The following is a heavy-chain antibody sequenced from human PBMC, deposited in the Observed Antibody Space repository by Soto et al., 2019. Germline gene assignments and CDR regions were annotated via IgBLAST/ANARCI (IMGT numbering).Heavy chain of an antibody. J-gene: IGHJ6*02. CDR1: GYTFTGYY. Sequence: ASVKVSFKASGYTFTGYYMHWVRQAPGQGLEWMGWINPNSGGTNYAQKFQGWVTMTRDTSISTAYMELSRLRSDDTAVYYCARSVAGTTYYYYYYGMDVWGQGTTVTVSS. D-gene: IGHD1-7*01. CDR2: INPNSGGT. CDR3: ARSVAGTTYYYYYYGMDV. V-gene: IGHV1-2*04.